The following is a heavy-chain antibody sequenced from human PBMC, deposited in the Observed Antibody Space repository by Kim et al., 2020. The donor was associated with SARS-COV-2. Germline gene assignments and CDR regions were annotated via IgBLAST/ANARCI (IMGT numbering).Heavy chain of an antibody. Sequence: VKGRFTISRDNSKNTLYLQMNSLRAEDTAVYYCAKDDGSYYGDSLSAFDIWGQGTMVTVSS. V-gene: IGHV3-23*01. CDR3: AKDDGSYYGDSLSAFDI. D-gene: IGHD1-26*01. J-gene: IGHJ3*02.